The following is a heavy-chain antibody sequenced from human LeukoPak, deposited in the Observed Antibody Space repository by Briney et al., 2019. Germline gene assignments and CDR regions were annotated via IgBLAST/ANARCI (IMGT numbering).Heavy chain of an antibody. V-gene: IGHV4-39*01. J-gene: IGHJ4*02. CDR1: GGSISSSSYS. Sequence: PSETLSLTCTVSGGSISSSSYSWVWIRQPPGKGLEWIGTIYYSGSTYYNPSLRSRITISVDTSKNQFSLKLRSVTAADTAVYYCARHWSPTLAARKNWGWFPQFGYWGQGTLVTVSS. CDR3: ARHWSPTLAARKNWGWFPQFGY. CDR2: IYYSGST. D-gene: IGHD6-6*01.